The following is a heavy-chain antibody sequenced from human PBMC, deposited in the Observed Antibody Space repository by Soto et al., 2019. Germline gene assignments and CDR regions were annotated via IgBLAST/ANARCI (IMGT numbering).Heavy chain of an antibody. J-gene: IGHJ6*03. CDR2: IYYSGST. D-gene: IGHD5-12*01. V-gene: IGHV4-59*08. Sequence: SETLSLTCTVSGGSISSYYWSWIRQPPGKGLEWIGYIYYSGSTNYNPSLKSRVTISVDTSKNQFSLKLSSVTAADTAVYYCAGIPAPTEYSGYLGYYYYYMDAWGKGTTVTVSS. CDR3: AGIPAPTEYSGYLGYYYYYMDA. CDR1: GGSISSYY.